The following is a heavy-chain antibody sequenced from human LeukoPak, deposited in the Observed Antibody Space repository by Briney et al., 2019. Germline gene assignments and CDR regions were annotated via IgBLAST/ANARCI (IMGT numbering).Heavy chain of an antibody. Sequence: ASEKVSCKASGYSFTSYCISWVRQATGQGREWVGWISAYNGNTNYAQKLQGRVTMTTDTSTRTAYMELRSLRSDDTAVSYCARDGGAYDFWSGNNWFDPGAREPWSPSPQ. D-gene: IGHD3-3*01. CDR1: GYSFTSYC. J-gene: IGHJ5*02. CDR3: ARDGGAYDFWSGNNWFDP. V-gene: IGHV1-18*01. CDR2: ISAYNGNT.